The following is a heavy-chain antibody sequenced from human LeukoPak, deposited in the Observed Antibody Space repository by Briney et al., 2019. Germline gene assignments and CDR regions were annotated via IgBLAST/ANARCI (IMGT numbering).Heavy chain of an antibody. D-gene: IGHD6-19*01. CDR2: IKQDGSEK. Sequence: GGSLRLSCAASGFTFSSYWMSWVRQAPGKGLEWVANIKQDGSEKYYVDSVKGRFTISRDNAKNSLYLQMNSLRAEDTAVYYCARVRRYSSGTPMDVWGKGTTVTISS. CDR1: GFTFSSYW. V-gene: IGHV3-7*01. J-gene: IGHJ6*03. CDR3: ARVRRYSSGTPMDV.